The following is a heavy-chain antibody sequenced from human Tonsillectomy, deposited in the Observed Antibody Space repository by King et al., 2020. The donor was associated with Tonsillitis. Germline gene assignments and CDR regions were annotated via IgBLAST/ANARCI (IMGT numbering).Heavy chain of an antibody. J-gene: IGHJ4*02. D-gene: IGHD1-7*01. CDR2: FDPEDGET. V-gene: IGHV1-24*01. Sequence: HGQLVQSGAEVKKPGASVKVSCKVSGYTLTELSMHWVRQAPGKGLEWMGGFDPEDGETIYAQKFQGRVTMTEDTSTDTAYMELSSLRSEDTAVYYCSTANRYNWKYRFDYWGQGTLVTVSS. CDR1: GYTLTELS. CDR3: STANRYNWKYRFDY.